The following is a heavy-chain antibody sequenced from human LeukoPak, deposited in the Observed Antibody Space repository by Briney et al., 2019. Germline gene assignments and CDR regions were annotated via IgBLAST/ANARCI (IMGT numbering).Heavy chain of an antibody. J-gene: IGHJ6*02. D-gene: IGHD6-6*01. CDR1: GYTFTSYD. V-gene: IGHV1-8*01. Sequence: ASVKVSCKASGYTFTSYDINWVRQATGQGLEWMGWMNPNSGNTGYAQKFQGRVTMTRNTSISTAYMELSSLRSEDTAVYYCARENQYSRSYGMDVWGQGTTVTVSS. CDR3: ARENQYSRSYGMDV. CDR2: MNPNSGNT.